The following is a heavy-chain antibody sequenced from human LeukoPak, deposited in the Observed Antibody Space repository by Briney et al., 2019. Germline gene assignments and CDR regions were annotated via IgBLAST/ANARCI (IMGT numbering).Heavy chain of an antibody. CDR1: GFTFSSYG. V-gene: IGHV3-33*03. D-gene: IGHD3-3*01. CDR3: AKIGDYDFWSDYYRPQTDAFDI. J-gene: IGHJ3*02. Sequence: PGRSLRLSCAASGFTFSSYGMHWVRQAPGKGLEWAAVIWYDGSNKYYADSVKGRFTISRDNSKNTLHLQMNSLRAEDTAVYYCAKIGDYDFWSDYYRPQTDAFDIWGRGTMVTVSS. CDR2: IWYDGSNK.